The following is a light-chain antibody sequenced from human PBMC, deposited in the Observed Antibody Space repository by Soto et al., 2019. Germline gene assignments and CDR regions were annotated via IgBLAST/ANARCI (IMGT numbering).Light chain of an antibody. V-gene: IGLV2-14*01. CDR2: EVS. CDR3: SSYTSRNTYV. J-gene: IGLJ1*01. CDR1: SSDVGVYNY. Sequence: QSALTQPASVSGSPGQSITFSCTGTSSDVGVYNYVSWYQQHPGKAPKLMIYEVSNRPSGVSNRFSGSKSGNTASLTISGLQAEDEADYYCSSYTSRNTYVFGTGTKVTVL.